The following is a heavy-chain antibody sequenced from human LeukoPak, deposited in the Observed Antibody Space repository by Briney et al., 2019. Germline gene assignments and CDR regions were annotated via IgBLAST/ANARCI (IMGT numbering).Heavy chain of an antibody. V-gene: IGHV4-34*01. J-gene: IGHJ4*02. CDR1: GGSFSGYY. D-gene: IGHD3-22*01. Sequence: SETLSLTCAVYGGSFSGYYWSWLRQPPGKGREWIGEINHGGSTNHSPSLKSRVTISVDTSNNQFFVKLRSVTAANTAVYYCAMSPLYYYDSRSRSYYFDYWGQGTLVTVSS. CDR3: AMSPLYYYDSRSRSYYFDY. CDR2: INHGGST.